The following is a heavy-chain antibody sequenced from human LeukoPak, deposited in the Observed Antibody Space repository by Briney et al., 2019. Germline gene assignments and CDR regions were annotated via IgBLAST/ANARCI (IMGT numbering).Heavy chain of an antibody. CDR2: INHSGST. V-gene: IGHV4-34*01. CDR1: GGSFSGYY. CDR3: ARKYGGRNQGPPNYYCYMDV. Sequence: PSETLSLTCAVYGGSFSGYYWSWIRQPPGKGLEWIGEINHSGSTNYNPSLKSRVTISVDTSKNQFSLKLSSVTAADTAVYYCARKYGGRNQGPPNYYCYMDVWGKGTTVTVSS. D-gene: IGHD4/OR15-4a*01. J-gene: IGHJ6*03.